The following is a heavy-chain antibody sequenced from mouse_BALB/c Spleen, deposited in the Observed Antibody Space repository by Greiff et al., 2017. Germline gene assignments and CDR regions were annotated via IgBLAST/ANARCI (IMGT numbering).Heavy chain of an antibody. J-gene: IGHJ3*01. CDR1: GYAFSSSW. CDR3: APTMITTGFAY. D-gene: IGHD2-4*01. CDR2: IYPGDGDT. V-gene: IGHV1-82*01. Sequence: VMLVESGPELVKPGASVKISCKASGYAFSSSWMNWVKQRPGQGLEWIGRIYPGDGDTNYNGKFKGKATLTADKSSSTAYMQLSSLTSVDSAVYFCAPTMITTGFAYWGQGTLVTVSA.